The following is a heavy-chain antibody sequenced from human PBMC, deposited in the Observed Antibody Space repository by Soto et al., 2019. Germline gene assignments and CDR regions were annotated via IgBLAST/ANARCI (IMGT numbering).Heavy chain of an antibody. CDR1: GFTFSSYS. V-gene: IGHV3-74*01. CDR3: ARVDFSSSWYIDY. D-gene: IGHD6-13*01. Sequence: GGSLRLSCAASGFTFSSYSMNWVRQAPGKGLVWVSRINSDGSSTTYADSVKGRFTISRDNAKNTLYLQMNSPRAEDTAVYYCARVDFSSSWYIDYWGQGTLVTVSS. CDR2: INSDGSST. J-gene: IGHJ4*02.